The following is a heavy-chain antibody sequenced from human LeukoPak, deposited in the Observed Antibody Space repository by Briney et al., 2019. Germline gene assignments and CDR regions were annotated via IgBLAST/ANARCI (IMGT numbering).Heavy chain of an antibody. D-gene: IGHD3-22*01. CDR1: GFTVSSNY. J-gene: IGHJ3*02. Sequence: PGGSLRLSCAASGFTVSSNYMSWVRQAPGEGLEWVSVIYSGGSKYYADSVKGRFTIYRDNSKNTLYLQMNSLRAEDTAVYYCARDRYYYDSSGAFDIWGQGTMVTVSS. CDR2: IYSGGSK. V-gene: IGHV3-53*01. CDR3: ARDRYYYDSSGAFDI.